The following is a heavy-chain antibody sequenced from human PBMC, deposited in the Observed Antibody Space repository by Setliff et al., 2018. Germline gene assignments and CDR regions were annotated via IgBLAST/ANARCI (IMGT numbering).Heavy chain of an antibody. V-gene: IGHV4-39*01. CDR2: IYYSGST. D-gene: IGHD3-10*01. CDR3: ARHHRGVIISWFDP. Sequence: SEALSLTCTVSGGSISSSSYYWGWIRQPPGKGLEWIGSIYYSGSTYYNPSLKSRVTISVDTSKNQFSLKLSSVTAADTAVYYCARHHRGVIISWFDPWGQGTLVTVSS. CDR1: GGSISSSSYY. J-gene: IGHJ5*02.